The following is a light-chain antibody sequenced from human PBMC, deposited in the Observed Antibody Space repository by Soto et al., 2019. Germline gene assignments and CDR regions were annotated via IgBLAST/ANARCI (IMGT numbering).Light chain of an antibody. J-gene: IGKJ3*01. V-gene: IGKV3-20*01. CDR1: QSVASTY. CDR2: DAS. CDR3: QQYGNTPDT. Sequence: EIVLTQSPGTLSLSPGERATLSCRASQSVASTYLAWYQRKPGQAPRLLIYDASSRATGIPDRFSGSGSGTDFTLTITRLEPEDFAVYYCQQYGNTPDTFGPGTKVDIK.